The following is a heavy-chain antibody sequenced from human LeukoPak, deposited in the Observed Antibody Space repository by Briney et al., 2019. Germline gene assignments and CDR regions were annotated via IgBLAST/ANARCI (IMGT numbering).Heavy chain of an antibody. J-gene: IGHJ4*02. D-gene: IGHD5-24*01. Sequence: PSETLSLTCTVSGGSVSSYYWNWIRQPAGRGLEWIGRLYASGRSDYNPSLRSRVTISVDKSKNRFSLKLSSVTAADTAVYYCARDSGVATSLDYWGQGTLVTVSS. V-gene: IGHV4-4*07. CDR3: ARDSGVATSLDY. CDR1: GGSVSSYY. CDR2: LYASGRS.